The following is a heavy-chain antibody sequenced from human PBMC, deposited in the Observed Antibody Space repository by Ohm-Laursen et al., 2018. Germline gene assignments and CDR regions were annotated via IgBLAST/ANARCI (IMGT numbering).Heavy chain of an antibody. CDR3: ARDSSGSGGDSDY. D-gene: IGHD3-10*01. J-gene: IGHJ4*02. CDR1: GFISGDYS. Sequence: SLRLSCTASGFISGDYSMTWIRQAPGKGLEWISYISSGSVTIHYADSVRGRFTISRDNAKDSLFLQMNSLRAEDTAVYYCARDSSGSGGDSDYWGQGTLVTVSS. CDR2: ISSGSVTI. V-gene: IGHV3-11*01.